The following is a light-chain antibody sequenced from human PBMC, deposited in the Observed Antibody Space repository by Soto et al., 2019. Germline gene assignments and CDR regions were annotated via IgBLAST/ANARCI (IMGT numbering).Light chain of an antibody. CDR2: GAS. CDR3: QQYGSSLT. CDR1: PSVSSNF. Sequence: EIVLTQSPGTLSLSPGERATLSCRASPSVSSNFLAWYQRKPGQAPRLLIYGASSRATGIPDRFSGSGSGTDFTLTISRLEPEDFAVYYCQQYGSSLTVGGANKVDI. J-gene: IGKJ4*01. V-gene: IGKV3-20*01.